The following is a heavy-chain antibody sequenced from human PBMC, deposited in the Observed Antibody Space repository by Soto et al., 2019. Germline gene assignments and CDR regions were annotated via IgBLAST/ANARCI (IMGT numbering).Heavy chain of an antibody. D-gene: IGHD3-3*01. V-gene: IGHV3-30*18. J-gene: IGHJ6*02. Sequence: QVQLVESGGGVVQPGRSLRLSCAASGFIFSSYGMHWVRQAPGKGLEWVAVISYDGSNKYYADSVKGRFTISRDNSKNTLYLQMNSLRAEDTAVYYCAKEVGSGPMDVWGQGTTVTVSS. CDR1: GFIFSSYG. CDR2: ISYDGSNK. CDR3: AKEVGSGPMDV.